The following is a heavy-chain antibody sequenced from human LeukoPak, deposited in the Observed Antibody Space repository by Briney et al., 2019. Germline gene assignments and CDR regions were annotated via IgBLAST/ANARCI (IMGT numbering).Heavy chain of an antibody. Sequence: ASVKVSCKASGGTFSSYAISWVRQAPGQGLEWMGGIIPIFGTANYAQKFQGRVTITTDESTSTAYMELSSLRSEDTAVYYCARVDGSRWYFDYWGQGTLVTVSS. CDR2: IIPIFGTA. D-gene: IGHD1-26*01. V-gene: IGHV1-69*05. CDR1: GGTFSSYA. CDR3: ARVDGSRWYFDY. J-gene: IGHJ4*02.